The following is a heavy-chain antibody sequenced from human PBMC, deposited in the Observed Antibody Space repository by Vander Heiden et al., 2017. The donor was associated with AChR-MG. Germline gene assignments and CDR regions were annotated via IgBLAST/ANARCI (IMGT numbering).Heavy chain of an antibody. Sequence: EVHLVGSGAGVVRPGGSLSLRRAASRFTFDHYAMSWVRQAPGKGLELVSGINWNGGSKGYADSVKGRFTISRDNAKNSLYLQMNSLRAEDTALYHCARGGYHCNSSTCSIEYWGQGTLVTVSS. D-gene: IGHD2-2*01. V-gene: IGHV3-20*01. CDR1: RFTFDHYA. CDR2: INWNGGSK. J-gene: IGHJ4*02. CDR3: ARGGYHCNSSTCSIEY.